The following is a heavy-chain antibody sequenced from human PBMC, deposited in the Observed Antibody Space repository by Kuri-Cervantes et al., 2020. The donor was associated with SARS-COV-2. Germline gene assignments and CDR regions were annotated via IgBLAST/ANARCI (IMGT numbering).Heavy chain of an antibody. CDR3: ARASPTSDYDFWSGYYIDLYYYYYYMDV. CDR1: GYTLTELS. V-gene: IGHV1-24*01. D-gene: IGHD3-3*01. CDR2: FDPEDGET. J-gene: IGHJ6*03. Sequence: ASVKVSCKVSGYTLTELSMHWVRQAPGKGLEWMGGFDPEDGETIYAQKFQGRVTMTEDTSTDTAYMELSSLRSEDTAVYYCARASPTSDYDFWSGYYIDLYYYYYYMDVWGKGTTVTVSS.